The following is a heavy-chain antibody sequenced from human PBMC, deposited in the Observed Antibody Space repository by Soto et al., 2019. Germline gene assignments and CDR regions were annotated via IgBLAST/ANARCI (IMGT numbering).Heavy chain of an antibody. D-gene: IGHD3-9*01. Sequence: PSETLSLTCAVYGGSFSGYYWSWLRQHPGKGLEWIGYIYYSGSTYYNPSLKSRVTISVDTSKNQFSLKLSSVTAADTAVYYCARVPNYDILTGYYSGFDYWGQGTLVTVSS. CDR3: ARVPNYDILTGYYSGFDY. J-gene: IGHJ4*02. CDR2: IYYSGST. CDR1: GGSFSGYY. V-gene: IGHV4-31*11.